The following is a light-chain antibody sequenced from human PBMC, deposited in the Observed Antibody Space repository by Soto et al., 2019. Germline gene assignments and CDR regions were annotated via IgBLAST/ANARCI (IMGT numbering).Light chain of an antibody. Sequence: QLVLTQSPSASASLGASVKLTCTLSSGHSSYAIAWHQQQPEKGPRYLMKVNSDGSHSKGDGIPDRFSGSSSGAEHYLTISSLQSEDEADFYCQTWGTGSWVFGGGTKVTVL. CDR2: VNSDGSH. J-gene: IGLJ3*02. CDR1: SGHSSYA. CDR3: QTWGTGSWV. V-gene: IGLV4-69*01.